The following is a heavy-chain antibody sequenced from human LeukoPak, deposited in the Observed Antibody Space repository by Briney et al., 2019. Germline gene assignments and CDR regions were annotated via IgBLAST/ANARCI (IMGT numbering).Heavy chain of an antibody. CDR1: WFLFQDLF. D-gene: IGHD2-2*01. V-gene: IGHV3-9*01. J-gene: IGHJ4*02. CDR2: ISYNSGRV. CDR3: AKDKVRRNYFSHNDY. Sequence: SLGLPFVASWFLFQDLFIPRVRPGPGTGPGGVSGISYNSGRVDYADSVKGRFTISRDNAKNSLYLQMNSLRTEDTALYYCAKDKVRRNYFSHNDYWGQGTLVTVSS.